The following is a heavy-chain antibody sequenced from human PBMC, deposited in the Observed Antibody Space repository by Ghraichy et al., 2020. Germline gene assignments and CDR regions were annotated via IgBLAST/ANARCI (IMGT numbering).Heavy chain of an antibody. V-gene: IGHV4-59*01. Sequence: SETLSLTCTVSNDSINVYYWSWIRQPPGKGLEWIGDIYYSGSTNYTPSLKSRVTISVDTSMNQFSLKLSSVTAADTAVYYCARLSSGYDYFLDYWSQGTLVTVSS. CDR1: NDSINVYY. CDR3: ARLSSGYDYFLDY. J-gene: IGHJ4*02. D-gene: IGHD3-22*01. CDR2: IYYSGST.